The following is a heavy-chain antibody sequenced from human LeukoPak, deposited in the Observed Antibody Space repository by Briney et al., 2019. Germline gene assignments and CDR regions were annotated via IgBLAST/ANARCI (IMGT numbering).Heavy chain of an antibody. J-gene: IGHJ4*02. CDR1: GFTVTSNY. V-gene: IGHV3-23*01. D-gene: IGHD2-2*02. CDR3: AKDSAVVPAAIYY. CDR2: ISGSGGST. Sequence: GGSLRLSCAASGFTVTSNYMSWVRQAPGKGLEWVSAISGSGGSTYYADSVKGRFTISRDNSKNTLYLQMNSLRAEDTAVYYCAKDSAVVPAAIYYWGQGTLVTVSS.